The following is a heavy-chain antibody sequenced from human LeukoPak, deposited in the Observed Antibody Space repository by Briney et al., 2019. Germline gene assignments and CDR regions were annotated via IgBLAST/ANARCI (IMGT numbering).Heavy chain of an antibody. CDR3: AKVRWDNSGWYYLDY. Sequence: GGSLRLSCAASGFTFSSYSMNWVRQAPGKGLEWVSSITSSSTYIYYADSVKGRFTISRDNSKSTLYLQMNSLRAEDTAVYYCAKVRWDNSGWYYLDYWGQGTLVTVSS. J-gene: IGHJ4*02. CDR2: ITSSSTYI. CDR1: GFTFSSYS. V-gene: IGHV3-21*01. D-gene: IGHD6-19*01.